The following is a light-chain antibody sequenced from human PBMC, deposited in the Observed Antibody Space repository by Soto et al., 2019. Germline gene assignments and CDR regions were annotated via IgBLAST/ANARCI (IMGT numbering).Light chain of an antibody. V-gene: IGKV3-15*01. CDR3: QQYNYRPPLT. CDR2: GAS. CDR1: QSVSSN. Sequence: EIVMTQSPATLSVSPGERATLSCRASQSVSSNLAWYQQKPGQAPRLLIYGASTRATGIPARFSGSGSGTDFPLTISSLQSEDFAVYYCQQYNYRPPLTFGGGTKVEIK. J-gene: IGKJ4*01.